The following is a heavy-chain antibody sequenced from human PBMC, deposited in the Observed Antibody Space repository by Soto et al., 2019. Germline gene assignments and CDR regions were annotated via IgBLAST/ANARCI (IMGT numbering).Heavy chain of an antibody. CDR1: GYTFTSYD. J-gene: IGHJ6*03. CDR3: ARTPVYYGSGSFQKYYYYCLDV. V-gene: IGHV1-8*01. D-gene: IGHD3-10*01. CDR2: MNTNSGNT. Sequence: QVQLVQSGAEVKKPGASVKVSCKASGYTFTSYDINWVRQATGQGLEWMGWMNTNSGNTGYAHKFQGRVTMPRNTSISTAYMELSSLKSEDTAVYYCARTPVYYGSGSFQKYYYYCLDVWGKGTTVTVSS.